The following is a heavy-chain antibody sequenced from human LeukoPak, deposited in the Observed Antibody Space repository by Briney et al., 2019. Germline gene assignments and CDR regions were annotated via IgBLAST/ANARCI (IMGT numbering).Heavy chain of an antibody. CDR3: AADRVGYQGIAVAYHPPAGL. D-gene: IGHD6-19*01. J-gene: IGHJ4*02. Sequence: GTSVTVSCKASGFTFTSSAMQWVRQARGQRLEWIGWIVVGSGNTNYAQKFQERVTITRDMSTSTAYMELSSLRSEHTAVYYCAADRVGYQGIAVAYHPPAGLWGQGTLVTVSS. CDR2: IVVGSGNT. V-gene: IGHV1-58*02. CDR1: GFTFTSSA.